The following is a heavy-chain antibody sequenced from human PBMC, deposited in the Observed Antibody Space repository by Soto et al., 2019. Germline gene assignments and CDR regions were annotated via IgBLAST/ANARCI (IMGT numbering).Heavy chain of an antibody. Sequence: GGSLRLSCAASGFTVSSSYLTWVRQAPGKGLEWVAILYTGTDTVYADSVKGRFTISRDSSKNTLYLQMHSLRAEDTAMYFCARYPYNGTYSGRFLDYWGNGSLVTVSS. J-gene: IGHJ4*01. CDR3: ARYPYNGTYSGRFLDY. D-gene: IGHD1-1*01. CDR2: LYTGTDT. CDR1: GFTVSSSY. V-gene: IGHV3-53*01.